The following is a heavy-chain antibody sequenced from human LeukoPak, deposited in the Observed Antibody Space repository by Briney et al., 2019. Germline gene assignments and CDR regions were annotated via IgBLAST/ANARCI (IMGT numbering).Heavy chain of an antibody. CDR1: GVTFSSYA. J-gene: IGHJ4*02. D-gene: IGHD3-22*01. CDR3: ARDYYDSSLGGYFDY. Sequence: GGSPRLSCAASGVTFSSYAMHWVRQAPGKGRDGVAVISYDGSNKYYADSVKGRFTISRDNSKNTLYLQMNSLRAEDTAVYYCARDYYDSSLGGYFDYWGQGTLVTVSS. CDR2: ISYDGSNK. V-gene: IGHV3-30-3*01.